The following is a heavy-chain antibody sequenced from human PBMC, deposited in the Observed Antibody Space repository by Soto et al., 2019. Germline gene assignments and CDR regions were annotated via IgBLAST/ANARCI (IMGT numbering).Heavy chain of an antibody. Sequence: ASVKVSCKASGGTFSSYAISWVRQAPGQGLEWMGGIIPIFGTANYAQKFQGRVTITADESTSTAYMELSSLRSEDTAVYYCARRSGSGHNAFDIWGQGTMVTVSS. D-gene: IGHD3-10*01. CDR1: GGTFSSYA. V-gene: IGHV1-69*13. CDR2: IIPIFGTA. J-gene: IGHJ3*02. CDR3: ARRSGSGHNAFDI.